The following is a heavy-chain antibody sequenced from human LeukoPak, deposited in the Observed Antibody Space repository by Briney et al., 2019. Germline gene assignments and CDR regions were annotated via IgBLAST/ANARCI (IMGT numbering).Heavy chain of an antibody. Sequence: SETLSLTCTVSGGSISSYYWSWIRQPPGKGLEWIGYIYYSGSTNYNPSLKSRVTISVDTSKNQFSLKLSSVTAADTAVYYCARLRLVRGHYYYYGMDVWGQGTTVTVSS. J-gene: IGHJ6*02. V-gene: IGHV4-59*08. CDR1: GGSISSYY. D-gene: IGHD3-10*01. CDR2: IYYSGST. CDR3: ARLRLVRGHYYYYGMDV.